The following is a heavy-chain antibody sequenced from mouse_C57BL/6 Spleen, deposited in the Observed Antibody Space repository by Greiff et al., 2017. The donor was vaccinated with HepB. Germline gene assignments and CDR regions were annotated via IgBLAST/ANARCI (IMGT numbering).Heavy chain of an antibody. D-gene: IGHD3-2*02. V-gene: IGHV3-6*01. CDR2: ISYDGSN. CDR3: ARGGGDSSGYTWFAY. Sequence: EVKLVESGPGLVKPSQSLSLTCSVTGYSITSGYYWNWIRQFPGNKLEWMGYISYDGSNNYNPSLKNRISITRDTSKNQFFLKLNSVTTEDTATYYCARGGGDSSGYTWFAYWGQGTLVTVSA. CDR1: GYSITSGYY. J-gene: IGHJ3*01.